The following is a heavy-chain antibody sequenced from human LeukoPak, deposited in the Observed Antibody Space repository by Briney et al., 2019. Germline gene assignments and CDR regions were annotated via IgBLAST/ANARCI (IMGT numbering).Heavy chain of an antibody. V-gene: IGHV4-59*01. CDR3: ARDDYRGVTNFDP. J-gene: IGHJ5*02. CDR2: ISYTGST. CDR1: GGSIRPYL. Sequence: SETLSLTCTVSGGSIRPYLWSWIRQPPGKGLEWIGYISYTGSTNYNPSLKSRVTISVDTSKNQFSLQLTSVTAADTAVYYCARDDYRGVTNFDPWGQGTLVTVSS. D-gene: IGHD3-10*01.